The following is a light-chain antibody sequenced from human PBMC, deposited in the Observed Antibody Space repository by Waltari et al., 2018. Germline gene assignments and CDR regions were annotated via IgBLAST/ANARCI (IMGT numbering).Light chain of an antibody. Sequence: EIVLTQSPGTLSLSPGERATLSCRASPTVRTTYLAWYQQKPGQAPTLLIYGASSRATGIPDRFSGSGSGTDFSLTSSSLEPEDFAVYYCQQYDISPLTVGGGTKVEIK. V-gene: IGKV3-20*01. CDR2: GAS. CDR1: PTVRTTY. J-gene: IGKJ4*01. CDR3: QQYDISPLT.